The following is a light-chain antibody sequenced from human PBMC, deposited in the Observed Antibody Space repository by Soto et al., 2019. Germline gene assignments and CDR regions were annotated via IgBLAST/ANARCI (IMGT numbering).Light chain of an antibody. CDR1: QNINSY. CDR3: HQSYDIPT. CDR2: AAS. V-gene: IGKV1-39*01. Sequence: DVQMSQSPSSLSASIGDRATITCPTRQNINSYLNWYQQKPGKAPKLLIYAASSLQSGVPSRFSGSGSGADFTLTVSSLQPEDFATYYCHQSYDIPTFGQGTRLEI. J-gene: IGKJ5*01.